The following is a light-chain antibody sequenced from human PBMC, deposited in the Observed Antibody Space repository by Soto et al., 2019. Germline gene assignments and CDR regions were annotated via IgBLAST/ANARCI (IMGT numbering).Light chain of an antibody. CDR2: NAS. J-gene: IGKJ1*01. Sequence: DIQITQSPRTLSAPPGDSVTITFRASQLISSWLAWYQQKPGKAPKLLIYNASRLERGVPSRFSGSESGTEFTLTITSLQADDFATYYCQQYDKYWTFGQGTKVDIK. CDR1: QLISSW. CDR3: QQYDKYWT. V-gene: IGKV1-5*03.